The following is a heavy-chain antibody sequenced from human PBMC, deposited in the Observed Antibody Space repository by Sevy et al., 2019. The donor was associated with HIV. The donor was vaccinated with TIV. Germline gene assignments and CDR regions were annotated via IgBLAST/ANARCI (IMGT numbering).Heavy chain of an antibody. V-gene: IGHV5-51*01. CDR2: IYPGDSDT. D-gene: IGHD3-10*01. J-gene: IGHJ5*02. CDR1: GYSFTTYW. CDR3: ARPSLGSGGWFDP. Sequence: GESLKTSCKGSGYSFTTYWIGRVRQMPGKGLEGVGFIYPGDSDTRYSPSFQGQVTTSADKSISTAYLQWSSLKASDTAMYYCARPSLGSGGWFDPWGQGTLVTVSS.